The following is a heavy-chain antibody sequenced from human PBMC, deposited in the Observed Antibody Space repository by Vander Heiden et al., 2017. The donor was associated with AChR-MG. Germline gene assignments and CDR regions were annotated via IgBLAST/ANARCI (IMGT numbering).Heavy chain of an antibody. CDR3: ARDRCPLSSSYPDAFDI. CDR1: GGTFSSYA. CDR2: IIPIFGTA. D-gene: IGHD6-6*01. V-gene: IGHV1-69*06. J-gene: IGHJ3*02. Sequence: QVQLVQSGAEVKKPGSSVKVSCKASGGTFSSYAISWVRQAPGQGLEWMGGIIPIFGTANYAQKFQGRVTITADKSTSTAYMELSSLRSEDTAVYYCARDRCPLSSSYPDAFDIWGQGTMVTVSS.